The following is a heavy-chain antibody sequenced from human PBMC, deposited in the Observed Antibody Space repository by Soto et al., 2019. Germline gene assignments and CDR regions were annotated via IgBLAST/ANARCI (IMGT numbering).Heavy chain of an antibody. CDR3: ARDNGYSSGWYYHFDY. D-gene: IGHD6-19*01. CDR2: IIPIFGTA. Sequence: SVKVSCKASGGTFSSYAISWVRQAPGQGLEWMGGIIPIFGTANYAQKFQGRVTITADESTSTAYMELSSLRSEDTAVYYCARDNGYSSGWYYHFDYWGQGTLVTVSS. J-gene: IGHJ4*02. V-gene: IGHV1-69*13. CDR1: GGTFSSYA.